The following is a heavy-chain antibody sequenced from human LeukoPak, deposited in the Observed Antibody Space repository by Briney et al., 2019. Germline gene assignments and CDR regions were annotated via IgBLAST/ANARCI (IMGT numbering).Heavy chain of an antibody. D-gene: IGHD3-16*01. CDR2: INTNTGNP. J-gene: IGHJ4*02. Sequence: GASVKVSCKASEYTFTTYAMNWVRQAPGQGLEWMGWINTNTGNPTYAQGFTGRFVFSLDTSVSTSYLQISSLKAEDTAVYYCARGSYTSAYNPLDFWGQGTLVTVSS. CDR3: ARGSYTSAYNPLDF. V-gene: IGHV7-4-1*02. CDR1: EYTFTTYA.